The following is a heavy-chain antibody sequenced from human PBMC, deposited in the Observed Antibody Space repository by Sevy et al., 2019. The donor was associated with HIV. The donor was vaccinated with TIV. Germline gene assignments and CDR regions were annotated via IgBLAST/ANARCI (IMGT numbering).Heavy chain of an antibody. V-gene: IGHV3-23*01. J-gene: IGHJ4*02. D-gene: IGHD4-17*01. CDR1: GFTFSNYA. CDR3: AKASPGATLTTYYFDY. CDR2: ISGSGAST. Sequence: GGSLRLSCIVSGFTFSNYAMSWVRLAPGKGLEWVSIISGSGASTYYAYSVKGRFTVSRDNSKTTLYLQMNSLRADDTAVYHCAKASPGATLTTYYFDYWGQGTLVTVSS.